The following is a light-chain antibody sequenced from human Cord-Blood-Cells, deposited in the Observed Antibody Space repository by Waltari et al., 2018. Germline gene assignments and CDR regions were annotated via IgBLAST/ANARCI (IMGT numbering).Light chain of an antibody. CDR2: EGS. J-gene: IGLJ2*01. Sequence: QSALTQPASVSGSPGQSITISCTGTSSDVGSYNLVSWYQQHPGKAPKLMIYEGSKRPSGVSNLFSGSKSGNTASLTSSGLQAEDEADYYCCSYAGSSTFVFGGGTKLTVL. V-gene: IGLV2-23*03. CDR3: CSYAGSSTFV. CDR1: SSDVGSYNL.